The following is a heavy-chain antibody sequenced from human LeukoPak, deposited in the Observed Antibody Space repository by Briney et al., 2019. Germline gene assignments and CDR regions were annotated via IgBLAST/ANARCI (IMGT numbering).Heavy chain of an antibody. CDR1: GGSVSSGTYY. V-gene: IGHV4-61*01. CDR3: TRSTNLEAFDI. D-gene: IGHD2-8*01. J-gene: IGHJ3*02. Sequence: ASETLSLTCTVSGGSVSSGTYYWSWIRQPPGKGLGWIGYIYYSGSTNYNPSLKSRVTVSVDTSKNQCSLKLNSVTTADTAVYYCTRSTNLEAFDIWGQGTMVTVSS. CDR2: IYYSGST.